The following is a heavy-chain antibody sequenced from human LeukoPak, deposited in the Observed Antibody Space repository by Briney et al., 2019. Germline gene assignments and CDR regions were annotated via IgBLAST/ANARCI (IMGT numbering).Heavy chain of an antibody. Sequence: PGGSLGLSCAASGFTFRNYVIHWVRQAPGKGLEWVAVTSSDLNVKLYADSVKGRFTISRDNSKNTLYLQMNSLRAEDTAVYYCAREGYYDRDDAFDIWGQGTMVTVSS. D-gene: IGHD3-22*01. CDR2: TSSDLNVK. CDR3: AREGYYDRDDAFDI. J-gene: IGHJ3*02. CDR1: GFTFRNYV. V-gene: IGHV3-30*14.